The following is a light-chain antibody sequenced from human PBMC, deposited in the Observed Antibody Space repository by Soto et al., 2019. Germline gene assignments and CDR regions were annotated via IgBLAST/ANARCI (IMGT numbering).Light chain of an antibody. J-gene: IGKJ1*01. CDR2: KVS. CDR3: MQTTHWPRT. Sequence: DIVMTQSPLSLPVTPGEPASISCRSSQSLTTSDGDTYLNWFHQRPGQSPRRXIYKVSKRESGVPDRCSGSGAGTDRTLQITRVEAEDVGVDYCMQTTHWPRTFGQGTQVDIK. V-gene: IGKV2-30*01. CDR1: QSLTTSDGDTY.